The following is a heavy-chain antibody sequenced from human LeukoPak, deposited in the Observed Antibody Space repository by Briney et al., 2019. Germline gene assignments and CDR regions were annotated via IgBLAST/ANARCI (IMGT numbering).Heavy chain of an antibody. CDR1: GYSFTSYW. D-gene: IGHD3-22*01. V-gene: IGHV5-51*01. Sequence: GGSLRLSCKGSGYSFTSYWIGWVRQMPGKGLEWMGIIYPGDSDTRYSPSFQGQVTISADRSISTAYLQWSSLKASDTAMYYCARFDSSGYYYSGDYWGQETLVTVSS. CDR2: IYPGDSDT. CDR3: ARFDSSGYYYSGDY. J-gene: IGHJ4*02.